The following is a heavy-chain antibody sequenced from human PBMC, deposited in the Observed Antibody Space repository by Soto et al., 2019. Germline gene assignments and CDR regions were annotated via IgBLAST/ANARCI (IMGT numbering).Heavy chain of an antibody. D-gene: IGHD6-19*01. CDR2: MNPNSGNT. CDR3: AREGLYGSSQDNTFDF. CDR1: GYTFKKHD. J-gene: IGHJ3*01. V-gene: IGHV1-8*01. Sequence: QVQLVQSGAEVKKSGASVRISCKASGYTFKKHDIKWVRQATGQGPEWIGWMNPNSGNTGYAQKFQGRVTMTRDSSITTAYMDLSSLTSEDTAIYYCAREGLYGSSQDNTFDFWGQGTMVTVSS.